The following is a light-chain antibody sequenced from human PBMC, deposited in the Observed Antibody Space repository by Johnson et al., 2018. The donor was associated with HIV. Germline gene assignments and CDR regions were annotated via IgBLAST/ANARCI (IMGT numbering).Light chain of an antibody. CDR1: SSNNGNNY. V-gene: IGLV1-51*02. CDR3: GTWDSSLSAYV. Sequence: QSVLTQPPSVSAAPGQKVTISCSGSSSNNGNNYVSWYQQLPGTAPKLLIYENNKRPSGIPDRFSGSKSGTSATLAITGLQTGDEADYYCGTWDSSLSAYVSGTVTKVTVL. CDR2: ENN. J-gene: IGLJ1*01.